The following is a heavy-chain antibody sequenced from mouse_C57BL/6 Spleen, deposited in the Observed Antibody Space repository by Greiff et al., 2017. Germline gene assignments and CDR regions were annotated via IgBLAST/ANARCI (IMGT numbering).Heavy chain of an antibody. CDR1: GFSFNTYA. CDR3: VRQGGDYYAMDD. J-gene: IGHJ4*01. CDR2: IRSKSNNYAT. Sequence: EVMLVESGGGLVQPKGSLKLSCAASGFSFNTYAMNWVRQAPGKGLEWVARIRSKSNNYATYYADSVKDRFTISRDDSESMLYLQMNNLKTEDTAMYYCVRQGGDYYAMDDWGQGTSVTVSS. V-gene: IGHV10-1*01.